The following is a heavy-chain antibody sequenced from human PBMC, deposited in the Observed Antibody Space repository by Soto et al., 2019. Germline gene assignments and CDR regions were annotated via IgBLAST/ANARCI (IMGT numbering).Heavy chain of an antibody. V-gene: IGHV3-33*01. CDR2: IWYDGTNK. CDR1: GFIFSSYG. Sequence: QVQLVESGGGVVQPGRSLRLSCATSGFIFSSYGMHCVRQGPGKGLEWVAVIWYDGTNKYYADSVNGQFTISRDDSKNTLYLQMNSLRAEDTAVYYCARGPMTTVTTWGDWYFDLWGRGTLVTVSS. D-gene: IGHD4-17*01. J-gene: IGHJ2*01. CDR3: ARGPMTTVTTWGDWYFDL.